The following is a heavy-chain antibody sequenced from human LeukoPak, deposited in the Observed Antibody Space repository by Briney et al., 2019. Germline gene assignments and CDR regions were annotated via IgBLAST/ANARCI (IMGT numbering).Heavy chain of an antibody. D-gene: IGHD3-10*01. V-gene: IGHV3-21*01. CDR1: GFTFSSYS. J-gene: IGHJ4*02. Sequence: GGSLRLSCAASGFTFSSYSMNWVRQAPGKGLEWVSSISSSSSYIYYADSVKGRFTISRDNAKNSLYLQMNSLRAEDTAVYYCARDLPVYYGSGSYYCYDYWGQGTLVTVSS. CDR2: ISSSSSYI. CDR3: ARDLPVYYGSGSYYCYDY.